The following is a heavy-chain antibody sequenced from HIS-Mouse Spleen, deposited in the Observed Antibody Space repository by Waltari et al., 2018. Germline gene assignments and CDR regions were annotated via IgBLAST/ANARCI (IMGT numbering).Heavy chain of an antibody. CDR3: ARGPEWELLTLLDY. D-gene: IGHD1-26*01. V-gene: IGHV3-30*04. J-gene: IGHJ4*02. CDR1: GFTFSSYA. Sequence: QVQLVESGGGVVQPGRSLRLSCAASGFTFSSYAMHGVGQAPGKGLEWVEIISYDGSNKDYADSVKGRFTISRDNSKNTLYLQMNSLRAEDTAVYYCARGPEWELLTLLDYWGQGTLVTVSS. CDR2: ISYDGSNK.